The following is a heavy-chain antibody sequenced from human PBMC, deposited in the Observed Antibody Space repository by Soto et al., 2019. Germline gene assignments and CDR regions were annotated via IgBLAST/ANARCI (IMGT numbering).Heavy chain of an antibody. V-gene: IGHV3-23*01. CDR2: IRGSGGNT. J-gene: IGHJ6*03. CDR1: GVTCVSLA. D-gene: IGHD2-2*01. Sequence: PVGSLRLSCAASGVTCVSLAMRWIRQAPGKGLEWVSAIRGSGGNTYYADSVKGRFTISRDNSKNTLYLQLNSLRAEDTAVYYCAKDRDVIVPAAMGGVYYYYYMDVWGKGTTVTVSS. CDR3: AKDRDVIVPAAMGGVYYYYYMDV.